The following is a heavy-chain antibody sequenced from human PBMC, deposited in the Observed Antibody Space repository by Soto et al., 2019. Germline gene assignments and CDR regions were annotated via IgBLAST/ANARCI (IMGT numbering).Heavy chain of an antibody. CDR2: INHSGST. CDR1: GGSFSGYY. V-gene: IGHV4-34*01. J-gene: IGHJ5*02. D-gene: IGHD3-3*01. Sequence: PSETLSLTCAVYGGSFSGYYWSWIRQPPGKGLEWIGEINHSGSTNYNPSLKSRATISVDTSKNQFSLKLSSVTAADTAVYYCARVLFGRGNWFDPWGQGTLVTVSS. CDR3: ARVLFGRGNWFDP.